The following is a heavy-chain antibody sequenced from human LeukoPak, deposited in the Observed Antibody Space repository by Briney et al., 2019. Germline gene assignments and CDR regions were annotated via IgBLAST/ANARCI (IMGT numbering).Heavy chain of an antibody. D-gene: IGHD3-10*01. V-gene: IGHV4-61*02. CDR2: MYNSGST. CDR3: AMVRGGSYYYYYMGV. J-gene: IGHJ6*03. CDR1: GGSISSDTCY. Sequence: SETLSLTCTVSGGSISSDTCYWSWIRQPAGKGLEWIGRMYNSGSTNYNPSLKSRVSISVDTSNNQFSLRLSSVTASDTAVYYCAMVRGGSYYYYYMGVWGKGTTVTVSS.